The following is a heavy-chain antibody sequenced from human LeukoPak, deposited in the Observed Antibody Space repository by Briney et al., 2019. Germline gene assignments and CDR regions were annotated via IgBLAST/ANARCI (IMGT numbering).Heavy chain of an antibody. CDR1: GGSFSGYY. D-gene: IGHD3-10*01. CDR3: ARDSYYGSGSYTW. Sequence: SETLSLTCAVYGGSFSGYYWSWIRQPPGKGLEWIGEINHSGSTNYNPSLKSRVTISVDTSKNQFSLRLSPVTAADTAVYYCARDSYYGSGSYTWWGQGTLVTVSS. J-gene: IGHJ4*02. CDR2: INHSGST. V-gene: IGHV4-34*01.